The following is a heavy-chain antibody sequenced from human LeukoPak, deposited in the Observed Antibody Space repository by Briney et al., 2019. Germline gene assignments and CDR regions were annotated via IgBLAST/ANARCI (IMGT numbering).Heavy chain of an antibody. CDR2: IYGGGST. J-gene: IGHJ4*02. V-gene: IGHV3-53*01. CDR3: ARDLTYDFWSGYWAH. D-gene: IGHD3-3*01. CDR1: GFTVSSNY. Sequence: GGSLRLSCAASGFTVSSNYMSWVRQAPGKGLEWVSVIYGGGSTYYADSVRGRFTISRDNSKNTLYLQMNSLRAEDTAIYYCARDLTYDFWSGYWAHWGQGTLVTVSS.